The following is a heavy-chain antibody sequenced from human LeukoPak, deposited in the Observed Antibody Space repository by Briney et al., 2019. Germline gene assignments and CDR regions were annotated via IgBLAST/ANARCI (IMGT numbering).Heavy chain of an antibody. Sequence: GSLRLSCAASGFTFSSYAMHWVRQAPGKGLEWVAVISYDGSNKYYADSVKGRFTISRDNSKNTLYLQMNSLRAEDTAVYYCARDLDSGYGYYFDYWGQGTLVTVSS. D-gene: IGHD5-12*01. CDR2: ISYDGSNK. CDR1: GFTFSSYA. J-gene: IGHJ4*02. CDR3: ARDLDSGYGYYFDY. V-gene: IGHV3-30-3*01.